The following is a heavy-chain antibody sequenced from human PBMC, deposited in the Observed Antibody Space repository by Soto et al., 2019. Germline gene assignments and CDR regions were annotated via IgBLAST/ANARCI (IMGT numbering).Heavy chain of an antibody. CDR2: VNAASGNT. CDR3: ARRPLLESHFDY. CDR1: GFSLNTYV. Sequence: QVHLVQSGAEARKPGASVNVSCMASGFSLNTYVVHWVRQAPGQGLEWMGWVNAASGNTQTSQKFQGRLTLTRDKSANTAHMELSNLRTEDTAVYFCARRPLLESHFDYWGQGTLVAVSS. V-gene: IGHV1-3*01. J-gene: IGHJ4*02.